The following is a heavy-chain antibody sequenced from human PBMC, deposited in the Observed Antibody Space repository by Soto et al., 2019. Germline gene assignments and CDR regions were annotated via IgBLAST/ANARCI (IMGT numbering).Heavy chain of an antibody. D-gene: IGHD3-22*01. CDR2: ISGSGGST. Sequence: GGSLRLSCAASGFTFSSYAMSWVRQAPGKGLEWVSAISGSGGSTYYADSVKGRSTISRDNSKNTLYLQMNSLRAEDTAVYYCARSPYYYDSSGYYFWLYYFDYWGQGTLVTVSS. CDR1: GFTFSSYA. V-gene: IGHV3-23*01. J-gene: IGHJ4*02. CDR3: ARSPYYYDSSGYYFWLYYFDY.